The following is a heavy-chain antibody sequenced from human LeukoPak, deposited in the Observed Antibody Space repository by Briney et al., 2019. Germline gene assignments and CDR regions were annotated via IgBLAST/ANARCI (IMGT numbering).Heavy chain of an antibody. CDR3: AKDPRTWFGELLSPSYFDY. CDR1: GFTFSSYA. Sequence: GGSLRLSCAASGFTFSSYAMNWVRQAPGKGLEWVSGISGSGGSTYFADSVKGRFTISRDNSKNPLYLQMNSLRAEDTAVYYCAKDPRTWFGELLSPSYFDYWGLGTLVTVSS. J-gene: IGHJ4*02. CDR2: ISGSGGST. V-gene: IGHV3-23*01. D-gene: IGHD3-10*01.